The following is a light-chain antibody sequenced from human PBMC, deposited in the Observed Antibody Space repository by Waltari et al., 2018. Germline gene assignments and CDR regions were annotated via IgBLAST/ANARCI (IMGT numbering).Light chain of an antibody. CDR1: QSVSTN. CDR2: GAS. J-gene: IGKJ2*01. CDR3: QQYNNWPYT. Sequence: EIVITHSPATLSVPPGERATLSCRASQSVSTNLAWYQQKPGQAPRLLIYGASTRATGIPATFSGSGSGTEFTLTISSLQSEDFAVYYCQQYNNWPYTFGQGTRLEIK. V-gene: IGKV3-15*01.